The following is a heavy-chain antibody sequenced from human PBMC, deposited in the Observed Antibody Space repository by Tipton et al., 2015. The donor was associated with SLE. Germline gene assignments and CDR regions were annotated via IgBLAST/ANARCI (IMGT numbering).Heavy chain of an antibody. CDR1: GGTFSSYT. Sequence: QLVQSGAEVKKPGSSVKVSCKASGGTFSSYTISWVRQAPGQGLEWMGRIILILGIANYAQKFQGRVTITADKSTSTAYMELSSLRSEDTAVYYCARGGTVTTGWFDPWGQGTLVTVSS. CDR2: IILILGIA. CDR3: ARGGTVTTGWFDP. D-gene: IGHD4-17*01. V-gene: IGHV1-69*09. J-gene: IGHJ5*02.